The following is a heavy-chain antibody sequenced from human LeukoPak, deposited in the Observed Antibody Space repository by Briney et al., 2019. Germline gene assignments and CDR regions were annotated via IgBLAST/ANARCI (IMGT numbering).Heavy chain of an antibody. Sequence: TSETLSLTCTVSGGSISSSSYYWGWIRQPPGKGLEWIGTIYYTGSAYYNPSLKSRVTISVDTSKNQFSLKLSSVIAADTAVYYCARDRTRILTGYYGIDYWGEGTLVTVSS. J-gene: IGHJ4*02. CDR2: IYYTGSA. CDR3: ARDRTRILTGYYGIDY. V-gene: IGHV4-39*07. D-gene: IGHD3-9*01. CDR1: GGSISSSSYY.